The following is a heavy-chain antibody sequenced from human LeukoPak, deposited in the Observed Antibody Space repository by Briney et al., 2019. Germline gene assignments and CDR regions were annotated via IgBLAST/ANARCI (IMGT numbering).Heavy chain of an antibody. CDR1: GFTVSSYY. V-gene: IGHV3-53*01. D-gene: IGHD6-13*01. J-gene: IGHJ4*02. CDR2: LYSGGRT. CDR3: ARDSGAAAVRFDY. Sequence: PGGSLRLSCAASGFTVSSYYMNWVRQAPGKGLEWVSVLYSGGRTYYADSVKGRFTISRDNSKNTLYLQMNSLRAEDTAVYYCARDSGAAAVRFDYWGQGTLVTVSS.